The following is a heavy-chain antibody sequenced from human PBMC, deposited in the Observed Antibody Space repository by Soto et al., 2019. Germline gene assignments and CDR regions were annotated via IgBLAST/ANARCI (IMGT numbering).Heavy chain of an antibody. CDR1: GFTFSSYA. CDR3: ARDKDDNYVQYDYSYYGRDV. Sequence: QVQLVESGGGVVQPGRSLRLSCAASGFTFSSYAMHWVRQAPGKGLEWVAVISYDGSNKYYADSVKGRFTISRDNSKNTXYXXMNSRRAENRAVYYCARDKDDNYVQYDYSYYGRDVGGQGTTVTVSS. CDR2: ISYDGSNK. V-gene: IGHV3-30-3*01. J-gene: IGHJ6*02. D-gene: IGHD4-4*01.